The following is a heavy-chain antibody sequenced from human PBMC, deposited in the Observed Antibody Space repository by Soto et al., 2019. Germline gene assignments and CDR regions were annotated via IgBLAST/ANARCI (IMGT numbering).Heavy chain of an antibody. J-gene: IGHJ3*02. Sequence: SVKVSCKASGGTFSSYAISWVRQAPGQGLEWMGGIIPIFGTANYAQKFQGRVTITADESTSTAYMELSSLRSEDTAVYYCAREMVVVVAATHDTFDIWGQGTMVTVSS. CDR3: AREMVVVVAATHDTFDI. V-gene: IGHV1-69*13. CDR2: IIPIFGTA. CDR1: GGTFSSYA. D-gene: IGHD2-15*01.